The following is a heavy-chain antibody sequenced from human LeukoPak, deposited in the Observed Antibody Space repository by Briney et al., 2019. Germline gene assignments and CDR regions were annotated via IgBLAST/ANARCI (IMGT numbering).Heavy chain of an antibody. Sequence: PGGSLRLSCAASGFTFSTYSMTWVRQAPGKGLEWVSSISGRSDYIYYADSVKGRFTISRDNAKNSLYLQMNSLRAEDTAVYYCARGLSSSWRPFDYWGQGTLVTVSS. D-gene: IGHD6-13*01. CDR1: GFTFSTYS. J-gene: IGHJ4*02. V-gene: IGHV3-21*06. CDR2: ISGRSDYI. CDR3: ARGLSSSWRPFDY.